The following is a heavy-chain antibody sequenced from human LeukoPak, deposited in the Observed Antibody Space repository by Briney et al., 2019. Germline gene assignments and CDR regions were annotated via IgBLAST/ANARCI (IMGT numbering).Heavy chain of an antibody. Sequence: SETLSLTCTVSGGSISGYYCNWIRQPPGKGLEWIGYIYYSGSTNYNPSLKSRVTISLDTSKNQFSLKLSSVTTADTAVYYCARSVVTLYWYFDLWGRGTLVTVSS. D-gene: IGHD4-23*01. CDR3: ARSVVTLYWYFDL. CDR1: GGSISGYY. J-gene: IGHJ2*01. V-gene: IGHV4-59*01. CDR2: IYYSGST.